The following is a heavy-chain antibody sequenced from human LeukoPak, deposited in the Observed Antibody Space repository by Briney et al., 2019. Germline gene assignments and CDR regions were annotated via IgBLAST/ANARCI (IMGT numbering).Heavy chain of an antibody. CDR3: ARGLKSRYYGSGRPYGMDV. V-gene: IGHV4-34*01. D-gene: IGHD3-10*01. J-gene: IGHJ6*02. CDR1: GGSFSGYY. Sequence: SETLFLTCAVYGGSFSGYYWSWIRQPPGKGLEWIGEINHSGSTNYNPSLKSRVTISVDTSKNQFSLKLSSVTAADTAVYYCARGLKSRYYGSGRPYGMDVWGQGTTVTVSS. CDR2: INHSGST.